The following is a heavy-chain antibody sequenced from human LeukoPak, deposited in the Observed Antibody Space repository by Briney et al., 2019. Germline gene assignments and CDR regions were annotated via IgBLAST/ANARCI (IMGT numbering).Heavy chain of an antibody. CDR1: GGSFSGYY. CDR2: INHSGST. Sequence: PSETLSLTCAVYGGSFSGYYWSWIRQPPGKGLEWIGEINHSGSTNYNPSLKSRVTISVDTSKNQFSLKLSSVTAADTAVYYCARGIVVVPAAFHSYYYYMDVWGKGTTVTVSS. CDR3: ARGIVVVPAAFHSYYYYMDV. J-gene: IGHJ6*03. D-gene: IGHD2-2*01. V-gene: IGHV4-34*01.